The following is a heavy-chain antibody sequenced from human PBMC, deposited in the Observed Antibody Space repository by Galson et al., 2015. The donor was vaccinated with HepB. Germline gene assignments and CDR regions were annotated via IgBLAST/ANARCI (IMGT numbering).Heavy chain of an antibody. Sequence: SLRLSCAASGFTFSSYWMSWVRQAPGKGLEWVANIKQDGSEKYYVDSVKGRFTISRDNAKNSLYLQMNSLRAEDTAVYYCARGKRAVAGLFDYWGQGTLVTVSS. J-gene: IGHJ4*02. V-gene: IGHV3-7*03. CDR3: ARGKRAVAGLFDY. CDR1: GFTFSSYW. CDR2: IKQDGSEK. D-gene: IGHD6-19*01.